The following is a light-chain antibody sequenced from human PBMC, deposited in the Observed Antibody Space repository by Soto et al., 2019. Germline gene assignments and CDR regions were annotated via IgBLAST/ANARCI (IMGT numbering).Light chain of an antibody. Sequence: DIHLTQSPSTLSTSVGARVTITCRASQSVSYWLAWYQQKPGKAPNLLIYDGYTLASGVPSRFSGSGSGTEFTLTIRSLQPDDFATYYCKQYNSYAWTFGQGTKVDIK. J-gene: IGKJ1*01. CDR3: KQYNSYAWT. CDR2: DGY. V-gene: IGKV1-5*01. CDR1: QSVSYW.